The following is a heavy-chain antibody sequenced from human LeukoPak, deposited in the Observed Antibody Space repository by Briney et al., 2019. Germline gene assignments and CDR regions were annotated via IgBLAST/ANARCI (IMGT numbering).Heavy chain of an antibody. CDR1: GFTFSSYA. D-gene: IGHD2-2*01. V-gene: IGHV3-30-3*01. J-gene: IGHJ4*02. Sequence: GRSLRLSCAASGFTFSSYAMHWVRQAPGKGLEWVAVISYDGSNKYYADSVKGRFTISRDNSKNTLYLQMNSLRAEDTAVYYCAKEPMYFDYWGQGTLVTVSS. CDR3: AKEPMYFDY. CDR2: ISYDGSNK.